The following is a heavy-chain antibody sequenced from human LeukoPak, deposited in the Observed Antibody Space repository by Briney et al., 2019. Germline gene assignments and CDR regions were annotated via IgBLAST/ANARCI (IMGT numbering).Heavy chain of an antibody. D-gene: IGHD3-10*01. V-gene: IGHV1-69*04. CDR2: IIPILGIA. CDR3: ASTYYYGSGSYYSPQMYYFDY. CDR1: GGTFSSYA. J-gene: IGHJ4*02. Sequence: SVKVSCKSSGGTFSSYAISWVRQAPGQGLEWMGRIIPILGIANYAQKFQGRVTITADKSTSTAYMELSSLRSEDTAVYYCASTYYYGSGSYYSPQMYYFDYWGQGTLVTVSS.